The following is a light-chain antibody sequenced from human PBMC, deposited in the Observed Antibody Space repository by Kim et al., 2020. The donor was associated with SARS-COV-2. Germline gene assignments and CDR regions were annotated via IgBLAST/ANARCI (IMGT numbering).Light chain of an antibody. Sequence: EIVLTQSPGTLSLSPGERATLSCRASQSVTSNYLTWYQQKPGQAPRLFIYSASRRITGIPDGFSGSGSGTDFTLTISRLEPEDFAVYFCQQYGSSPYTFGQGTKLEI. V-gene: IGKV3-20*01. CDR3: QQYGSSPYT. J-gene: IGKJ2*01. CDR2: SAS. CDR1: QSVTSNY.